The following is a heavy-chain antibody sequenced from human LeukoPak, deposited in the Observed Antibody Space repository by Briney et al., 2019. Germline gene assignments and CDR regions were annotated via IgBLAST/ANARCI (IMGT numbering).Heavy chain of an antibody. J-gene: IGHJ5*02. V-gene: IGHV4-38-2*02. D-gene: IGHD3-10*01. CDR2: IYHSGST. Sequence: PSETLSLTCTVSGYSISSGYYWGWIRQPPGKGLEWIGSIYHSGSTYYNPSLKSRVTISVDTSKNQFSLKLSSVTAADTAVYYCASSPYGSGSPPGGFDPWGQGTLVTVSS. CDR1: GYSISSGYY. CDR3: ASSPYGSGSPPGGFDP.